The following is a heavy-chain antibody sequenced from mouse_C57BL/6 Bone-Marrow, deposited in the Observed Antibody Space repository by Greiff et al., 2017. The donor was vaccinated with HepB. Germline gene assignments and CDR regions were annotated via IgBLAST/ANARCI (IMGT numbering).Heavy chain of an antibody. D-gene: IGHD2-1*01. CDR2: IYPRSGNT. Sequence: VKLPESGAELARPGASVKLSCKASGYTFTSYGISWVKQRTGQGLEWIGEIYPRSGNTYYNEKFKGKATLTADKSSSTAYMELRSLTSEDSAVYFCARGRNYVFAYWGQGTLVTVSA. CDR3: ARGRNYVFAY. J-gene: IGHJ3*01. CDR1: GYTFTSYG. V-gene: IGHV1-81*01.